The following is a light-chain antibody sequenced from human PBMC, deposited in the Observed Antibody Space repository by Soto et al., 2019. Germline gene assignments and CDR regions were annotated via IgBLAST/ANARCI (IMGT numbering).Light chain of an antibody. CDR1: QSISTT. CDR2: GAS. J-gene: IGKJ4*01. Sequence: EIVLTQSPVTLSVSPGERATLSCRASQSISTTLVWYQQKPGQAPRLLIYGASNRATGVPARFSGSGSGTEFTLTISSLQSEDFAGYYCQQYNSWVTFGGGTKVEIK. V-gene: IGKV3-15*01. CDR3: QQYNSWVT.